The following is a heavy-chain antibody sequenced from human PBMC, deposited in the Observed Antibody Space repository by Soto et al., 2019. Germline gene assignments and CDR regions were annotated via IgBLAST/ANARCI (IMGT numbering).Heavy chain of an antibody. CDR1: GGSIRSGNYY. V-gene: IGHV4-31*03. CDR3: PRESDWTRGYFGS. D-gene: IGHD2-2*01. J-gene: IGHJ4*02. CDR2: ISYSGST. Sequence: QVQLQESGPGLVKPSQTLSLTCTVSGGSIRSGNYYCTWIRQHPGKGLEWMGYISYSGSTQYNPSLKFRINLSVDKSKIRSSLKLTSVTAADTAVYYCPRESDWTRGYFGSWSPGALVAVSS.